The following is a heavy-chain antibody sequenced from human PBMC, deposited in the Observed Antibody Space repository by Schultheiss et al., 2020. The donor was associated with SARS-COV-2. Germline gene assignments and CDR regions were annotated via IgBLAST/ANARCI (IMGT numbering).Heavy chain of an antibody. Sequence: SETLSLTCAVYGGSFSGYYWSWIRQPPGKGLEWIGEINHSGSTNYNPSLKSRVTMSVDTSKNQFSLKLSSVTAADTAVYYCARTGGRYWGQGTLVTVSS. CDR3: ARTGGRY. CDR1: GGSFSGYY. CDR2: INHSGST. D-gene: IGHD1-14*01. V-gene: IGHV4-34*01. J-gene: IGHJ4*02.